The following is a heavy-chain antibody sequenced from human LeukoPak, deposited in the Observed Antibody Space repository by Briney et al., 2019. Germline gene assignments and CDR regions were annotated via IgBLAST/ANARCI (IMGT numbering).Heavy chain of an antibody. Sequence: ASVKVSCKASGYTFTGYYMHWVRQAPGQGLEWMGWINPNSGGTNYAQKFQGRVTMTRDTSISTAYMELSRLRSDDTAVYYCAREGKEQLGPYYYYYYYMDVWGKGTTVTVSS. CDR1: GYTFTGYY. CDR2: INPNSGGT. V-gene: IGHV1-2*02. CDR3: AREGKEQLGPYYYYYYYMDV. J-gene: IGHJ6*03. D-gene: IGHD6-6*01.